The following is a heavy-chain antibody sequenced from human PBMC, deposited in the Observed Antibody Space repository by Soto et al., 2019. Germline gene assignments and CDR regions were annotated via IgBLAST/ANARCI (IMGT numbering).Heavy chain of an antibody. J-gene: IGHJ4*02. Sequence: SETLSLTCGVYGGSFSGYFWTWVRQPPGKGLEWIGQINHSGNTNYNPSLKSRVTMSVDTSKNQFSLKLTSVTAADTAVYYCARAQLVDFNVLAVATYFDFWGQGALVTVSS. V-gene: IGHV4-34*01. D-gene: IGHD2-15*01. CDR3: ARAQLVDFNVLAVATYFDF. CDR2: INHSGNT. CDR1: GGSFSGYF.